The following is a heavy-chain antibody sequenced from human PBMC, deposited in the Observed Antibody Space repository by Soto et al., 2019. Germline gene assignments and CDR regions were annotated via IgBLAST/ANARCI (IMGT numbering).Heavy chain of an antibody. J-gene: IGHJ5*02. CDR3: ARTSFDTSGTAADP. CDR2: IYYSGST. D-gene: IGHD3-22*01. CDR1: GGSISSGNYY. V-gene: IGHV4-31*03. Sequence: QVQLQESGPGLVKPSQTLSLTCTVSGGSISSGNYYWSWIRQHPGKGLEWIGYIYYSGSTYYNPSLKSRVTISVDTSKNHFSLKLSSVTAADTAVYYCARTSFDTSGTAADPWGQGTLVTVSS.